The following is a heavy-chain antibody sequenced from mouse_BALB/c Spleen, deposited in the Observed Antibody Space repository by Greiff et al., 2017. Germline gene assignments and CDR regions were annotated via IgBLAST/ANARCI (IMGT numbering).Heavy chain of an antibody. V-gene: IGHV14-3*02. CDR3: ATARAPY. Sequence: VQLKESGAELVKPGASVKLSCTASGFNIKDTYMHWVKQRPEQGLEWIGRIDPANGNTKYDPKFQGKATITADTSSNTAYLQLSSLTSEDTTVYYCATARAPYWGQGTTLTVSS. CDR2: IDPANGNT. D-gene: IGHD3-1*01. CDR1: GFNIKDTY. J-gene: IGHJ2*01.